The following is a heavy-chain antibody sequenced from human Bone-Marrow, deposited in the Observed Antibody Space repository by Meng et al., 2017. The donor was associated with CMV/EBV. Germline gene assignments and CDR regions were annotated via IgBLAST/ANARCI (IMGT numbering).Heavy chain of an antibody. CDR2: IYYSGGT. V-gene: IGHV4-31*02. CDR3: AREGLYHAGGFDP. J-gene: IGHJ5*02. Sequence: SGGSSGSGGCYWSWVRQHPGQGREWIGYIYYSGGTYYDPSLKSRVTISVDTSKNQFSLKLSSVTAADTAVYYCAREGLYHAGGFDPWGQGTLVTVSS. D-gene: IGHD7-27*01. CDR1: GGSSGSGGCY.